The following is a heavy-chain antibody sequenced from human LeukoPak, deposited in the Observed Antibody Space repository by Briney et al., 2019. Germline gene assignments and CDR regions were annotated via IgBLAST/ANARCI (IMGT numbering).Heavy chain of an antibody. CDR1: GFTFTSYS. CDR2: ITSSGNHI. CDR3: ARADYYRFDY. J-gene: IGHJ4*02. D-gene: IGHD3-22*01. V-gene: IGHV3-21*05. Sequence: GGSLRLSCAASGFTFTSYSLNWVRQAPGKGLEWVSYITSSGNHIYYADSVKGRFTISRDNAKNSLYLQMYSLRAEDTAVYYCARADYYRFDYWGQGTLVTVSS.